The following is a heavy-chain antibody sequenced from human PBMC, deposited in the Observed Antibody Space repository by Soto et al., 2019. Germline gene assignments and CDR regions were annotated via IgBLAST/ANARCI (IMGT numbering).Heavy chain of an antibody. CDR1: GFTFSSYG. CDR2: IWYDGSNK. V-gene: IGHV3-33*01. CDR3: ARFITMIVDTLDGMDV. D-gene: IGHD3-22*01. J-gene: IGHJ6*02. Sequence: GGSLRLSCAASGFTFSSYGMHWVRQAPGKGLEWVAVIWYDGSNKYYADSVKGRFTISRDNSKNTLYLQMNSLRAEDTAVYYCARFITMIVDTLDGMDVWGQGTTVTVSS.